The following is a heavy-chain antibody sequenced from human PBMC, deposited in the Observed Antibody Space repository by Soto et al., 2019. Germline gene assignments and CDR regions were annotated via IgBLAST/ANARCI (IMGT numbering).Heavy chain of an antibody. V-gene: IGHV3-15*07. Sequence: GGSLRLSCGASGFSFTNAWMNWVRQAPGKGLEWVGRIKSKSDGGTTDYAAPVKGRFTISRDDSKNSLYLQMNSLKIEDTAVYYCSTDSPLDFWGQGNLVTVSS. CDR2: IKSKSDGGTT. CDR3: STDSPLDF. CDR1: GFSFTNAW. J-gene: IGHJ4*02.